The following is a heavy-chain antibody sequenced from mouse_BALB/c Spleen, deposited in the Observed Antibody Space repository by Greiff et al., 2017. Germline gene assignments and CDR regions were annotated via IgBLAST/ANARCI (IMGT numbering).Heavy chain of an antibody. CDR2: IYYSGTI. CDR3: AREGGLRPNTNYYAMDY. D-gene: IGHD1-2*01. Sequence: EVKLQESGPGLVKPSQTVSLTCTVTGISITTGNYRWSWIRQFPGNKLEWIGYIYYSGTITYNPSLTSRTTITRDTSKNQFFLEMNSLTAEDTATYYCAREGGLRPNTNYYAMDYWGQGTSVTVSS. J-gene: IGHJ4*01. CDR1: GISITTGNYR. V-gene: IGHV3-5*02.